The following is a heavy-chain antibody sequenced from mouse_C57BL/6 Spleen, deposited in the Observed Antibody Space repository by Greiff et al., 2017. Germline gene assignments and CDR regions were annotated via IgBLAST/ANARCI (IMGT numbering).Heavy chain of an antibody. V-gene: IGHV1-80*01. CDR1: GYAFSSYW. CDR3: ARGEHRGYFDV. CDR2: IYPGDGDT. J-gene: IGHJ1*03. Sequence: QVQLQQSGAELVKPGASVKISCKASGYAFSSYWMNWVKQRPGKGLEWIGKIYPGDGDTNYNGKFKGKATLTADKSSSTAYMQLSSLTSEDSAVYFCARGEHRGYFDVGGTGTTVTVSS.